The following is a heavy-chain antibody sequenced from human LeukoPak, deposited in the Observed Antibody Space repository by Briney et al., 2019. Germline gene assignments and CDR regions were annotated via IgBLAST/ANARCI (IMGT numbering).Heavy chain of an antibody. V-gene: IGHV3-7*01. CDR2: IKQDGSDK. Sequence: GGSLRLSCVASGFTFSSYWMSWVRQAPGKGLEWVANIKQDGSDKYYVDSVKGRFTISRDNAKNALYLEMNSLRAEDTAVYYCARDRFVTVPGTKSDYWGQGTLVTVSS. CDR3: ARDRFVTVPGTKSDY. CDR1: GFTFSSYW. D-gene: IGHD2/OR15-2a*01. J-gene: IGHJ4*02.